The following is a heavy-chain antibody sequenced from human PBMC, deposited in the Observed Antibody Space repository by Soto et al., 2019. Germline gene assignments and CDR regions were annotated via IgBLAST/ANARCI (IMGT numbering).Heavy chain of an antibody. D-gene: IGHD2-21*02. CDR3: ARTLVVTAHAFDY. V-gene: IGHV4-31*03. CDR2: IYYSGST. J-gene: IGHJ4*02. CDR1: GGSISSGGYY. Sequence: PSETLSLTCTVSGGSISSGGYYWSWIRQHPGKGLEWIGYIYYSGSTYYNPSLKSRVTISVDTSKNQFSLKLSSVTAADTAVYYCARTLVVTAHAFDYWGQGTQVTVSS.